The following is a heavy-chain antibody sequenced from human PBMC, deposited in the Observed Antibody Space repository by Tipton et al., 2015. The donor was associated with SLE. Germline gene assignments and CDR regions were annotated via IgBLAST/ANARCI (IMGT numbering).Heavy chain of an antibody. Sequence: TLSLTCAVYGGSFSGYYWSWIRQPPGKGLEWIGEINHSGSTNDNPSLKSRVTISVDTSKNQVSLKLSSVTAAETAVYYCARDSSGYSIFFDYWGQGTLVTVSS. V-gene: IGHV4-34*01. CDR1: GGSFSGYY. J-gene: IGHJ4*02. CDR3: ARDSSGYSIFFDY. D-gene: IGHD3-22*01. CDR2: INHSGST.